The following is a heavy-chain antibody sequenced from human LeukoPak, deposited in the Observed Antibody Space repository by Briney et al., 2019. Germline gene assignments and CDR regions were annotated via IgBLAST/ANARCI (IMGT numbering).Heavy chain of an antibody. CDR2: ISSSSSYI. Sequence: GGSLRLSCAASGFTFSSYSMNWVRQAPGKGLEWVSSISSSSSYIYYADSVKGRFTISRDNAKNSLYLQMNGLRAEDTAVYYCAREGGITIFGVVTPEDYWGQGTLVTVSS. J-gene: IGHJ4*02. CDR1: GFTFSSYS. D-gene: IGHD3-3*01. CDR3: AREGGITIFGVVTPEDY. V-gene: IGHV3-21*01.